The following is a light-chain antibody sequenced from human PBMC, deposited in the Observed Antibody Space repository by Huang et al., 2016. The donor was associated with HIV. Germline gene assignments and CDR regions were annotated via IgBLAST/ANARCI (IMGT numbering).Light chain of an antibody. V-gene: IGKV3-20*01. CDR1: QSVSSSY. CDR3: QQYGSSPLT. Sequence: EIVLTQSPGTLSLSPGERATLSCRASQSVSSSYLAWYQHKPGQAPRLLLYGASSRATGLPDRFSGSGSGKDFTLTISRLEPEDFAVYYCQQYGSSPLTFGQGTKVEIK. J-gene: IGKJ1*01. CDR2: GAS.